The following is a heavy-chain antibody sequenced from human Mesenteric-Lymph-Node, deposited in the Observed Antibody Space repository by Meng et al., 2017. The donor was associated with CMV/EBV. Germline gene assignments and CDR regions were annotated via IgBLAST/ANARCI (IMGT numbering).Heavy chain of an antibody. CDR2: IYYSGST. J-gene: IGHJ4*02. CDR3: ASHVVVPAAPFDY. V-gene: IGHV4-61*01. CDR1: GGSVSSGSYY. D-gene: IGHD2-2*01. Sequence: LRLSCTVSGGSVSSGSYYWSWIRQPPGKGLEWIGYIYYSGSTSYNPSLKSRVTISVDTSKNQFSLKLSSVTAADTAVYYCASHVVVPAAPFDYWGQGTLVTVSS.